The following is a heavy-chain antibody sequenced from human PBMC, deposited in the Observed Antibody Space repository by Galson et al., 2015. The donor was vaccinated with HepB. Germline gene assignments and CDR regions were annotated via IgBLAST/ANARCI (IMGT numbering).Heavy chain of an antibody. CDR2: VSYDGRQT. CDR1: GFIFSHFD. V-gene: IGHV3-30*03. CDR3: ARGGTYYGSGNFSPFDL. Sequence: SLRLSCAASGFIFSHFDIHWVRQAPGKGLEWVAIVSYDGRQTYYADSVKGRFTISRDIANNMVNLQMIGLRSEDTAVYLCARGGTYYGSGNFSPFDLWGQGTLVTVSS. J-gene: IGHJ5*02. D-gene: IGHD3-10*01.